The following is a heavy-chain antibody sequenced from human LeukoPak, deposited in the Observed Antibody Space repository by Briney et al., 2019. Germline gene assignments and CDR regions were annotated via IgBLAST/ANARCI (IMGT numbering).Heavy chain of an antibody. J-gene: IGHJ4*02. D-gene: IGHD5-12*01. CDR3: ARVYAPSGYGAYYFDF. Sequence: GGSLRLSCAASGFIFSDYYMSWIRQAPGRGLEWVSYISSSSSYTNYADSVKGRLTISRDNAKNSLYLQMNSLRAEDTAVYYCARVYAPSGYGAYYFDFWGQGTLVTVSS. CDR1: GFIFSDYY. CDR2: ISSSSSYT. V-gene: IGHV3-11*06.